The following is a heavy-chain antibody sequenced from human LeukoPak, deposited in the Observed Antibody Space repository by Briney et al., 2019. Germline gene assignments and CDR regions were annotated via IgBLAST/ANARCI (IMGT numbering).Heavy chain of an antibody. CDR1: GFTFSSYE. D-gene: IGHD3-3*01. CDR3: ARAQITIFGVEHYFDY. CDR2: ISCSGSTI. V-gene: IGHV3-48*03. Sequence: GGSLRLSCAASGFTFSSYEMNWVRQAPGKGLEWVSYISCSGSTIYYADSVKGRFTISRDNAKNSLYLQMNSLRAEDTAVYYCARAQITIFGVEHYFDYWGQGTLVTVSS. J-gene: IGHJ4*02.